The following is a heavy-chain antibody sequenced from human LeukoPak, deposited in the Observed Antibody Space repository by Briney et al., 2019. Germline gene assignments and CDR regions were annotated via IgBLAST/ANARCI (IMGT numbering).Heavy chain of an antibody. CDR3: ARGGTTVTTYWFDP. J-gene: IGHJ5*02. CDR1: GFTFNNYW. Sequence: PGGSLRLSCAASGFTFNNYWMHWVRQAPGKGLVWVSRINSDGSSTRYADSVKGRFTISRDNAKNTLYLQMNSLRAEDTAVYYCARGGTTVTTYWFDPWGQGTLVTVSS. V-gene: IGHV3-74*01. CDR2: INSDGSST. D-gene: IGHD4-17*01.